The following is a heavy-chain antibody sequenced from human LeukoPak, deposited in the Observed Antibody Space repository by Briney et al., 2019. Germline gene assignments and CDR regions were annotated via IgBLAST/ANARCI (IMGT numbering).Heavy chain of an antibody. J-gene: IGHJ4*02. CDR2: VYYSGGT. Sequence: SETLSLTCTVSGGFITSSNYYWAWIRQPPGKGLEWIGSVYYSGGTYYNPSLKSRVTISVDTSKNQFSLKLSSVTAADTAVYYCARLHPYYYDNSGYPPHYWGQGTLVTVSS. D-gene: IGHD3-22*01. CDR1: GGFITSSNYY. CDR3: ARLHPYYYDNSGYPPHY. V-gene: IGHV4-39*01.